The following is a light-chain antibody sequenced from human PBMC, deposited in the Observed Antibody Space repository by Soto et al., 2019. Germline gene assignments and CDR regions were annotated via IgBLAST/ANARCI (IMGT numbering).Light chain of an antibody. CDR3: QKYGGSSRFT. CDR2: GES. CDR1: QSVSISH. Sequence: EFVLTQSQCTLSLSPGERATLSCRASQSVSISHLAWYQQKPGQAPRLLIYGESSRATGIPDMFSGSGSGTDFTLTISRLEPEDFAVYYCQKYGGSSRFTFGPGTKVDIK. V-gene: IGKV3-20*01. J-gene: IGKJ3*01.